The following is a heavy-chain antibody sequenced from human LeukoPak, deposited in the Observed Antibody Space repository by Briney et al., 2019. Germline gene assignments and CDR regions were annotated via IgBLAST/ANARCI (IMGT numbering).Heavy chain of an antibody. J-gene: IGHJ2*01. Sequence: ASVKVSCKASGYTFTGYYMHWVRQAPGQGLEWMGWINPNSGGTNYAQKFQGRVTMTRDTSISTAYMELSRLRSDDTAVYYCARDRPYQLLPYWYFDLWGRGTLVTVSS. CDR1: GYTFTGYY. D-gene: IGHD2-2*01. V-gene: IGHV1-2*02. CDR2: INPNSGGT. CDR3: ARDRPYQLLPYWYFDL.